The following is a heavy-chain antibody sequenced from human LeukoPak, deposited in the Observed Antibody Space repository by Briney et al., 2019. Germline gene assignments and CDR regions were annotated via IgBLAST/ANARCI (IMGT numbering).Heavy chain of an antibody. CDR3: ARGHQRTQLPTHWFDP. D-gene: IGHD5-18*01. CDR1: GGSFSGYY. CDR2: INHSGST. Sequence: SETLSLTCAVYGGSFSGYYWSWIRQPPGKGLEWIGEINHSGSTNYNPSLKSRVTISVDTSKNQFSLKLSSVTAADTAVYYCARGHQRTQLPTHWFDPWGQGTLVTVSS. V-gene: IGHV4-34*01. J-gene: IGHJ5*02.